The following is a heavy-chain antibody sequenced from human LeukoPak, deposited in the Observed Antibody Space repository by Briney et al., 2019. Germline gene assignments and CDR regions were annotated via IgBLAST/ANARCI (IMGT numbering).Heavy chain of an antibody. V-gene: IGHV4-59*08. Sequence: SETLSLTCTVSGGSISSYFWSWIRQPPGKGLEWIGYIYYSGSTNYNPSLKSRVTISVDTSKNQFSLKLSSVTAADTAVYYCARPITMGDAFDIWGQGTMVTVSS. CDR1: GGSISSYF. D-gene: IGHD3-3*01. J-gene: IGHJ3*02. CDR3: ARPITMGDAFDI. CDR2: IYYSGST.